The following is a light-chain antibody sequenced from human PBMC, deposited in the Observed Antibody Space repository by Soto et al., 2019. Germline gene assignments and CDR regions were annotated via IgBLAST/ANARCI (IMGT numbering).Light chain of an antibody. Sequence: EIVLSQSPATLSLSPGERATLSCRASQSVSSYLAWYQQKPGQAPRLLILGASTRATGIPARFSGSGSGTEFTLSISSLQSEDFAVYYCKQYKEWPPFTFGQGTRLEIK. CDR2: GAS. J-gene: IGKJ5*01. CDR3: KQYKEWPPFT. V-gene: IGKV3-15*01. CDR1: QSVSSY.